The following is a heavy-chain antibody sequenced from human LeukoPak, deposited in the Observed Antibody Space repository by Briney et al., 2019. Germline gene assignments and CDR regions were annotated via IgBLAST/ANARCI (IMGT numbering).Heavy chain of an antibody. CDR1: GFTFSDYE. Sequence: GGSLRLSCAASGFTFSDYEMNWVRQAPGKGLEWVSYISSSGRRIYYADSVKGRFTIFRDNAKNSLYLQMNSLRADDTSIYYCARGPRDPTEYCSRGTCSPTYEVWGQGTLVTVSS. J-gene: IGHJ4*02. V-gene: IGHV3-48*03. CDR3: ARGPRDPTEYCSRGTCSPTYEV. CDR2: ISSSGRRI. D-gene: IGHD2-15*01.